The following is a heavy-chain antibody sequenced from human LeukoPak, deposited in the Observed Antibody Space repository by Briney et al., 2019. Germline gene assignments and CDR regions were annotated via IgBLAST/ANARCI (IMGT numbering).Heavy chain of an antibody. V-gene: IGHV3-20*04. D-gene: IGHD3-22*01. J-gene: IGHJ4*02. CDR2: ITWNGDRT. Sequence: SGGSLRLSCAASGFTFDNYGMSWVRQAPGKGLEWVSGITWNGDRTGYADSVKGRFTISRDKAKNFLYLQMNSLRVEDTALYYCASDYYYDSTGYYGLGYWGQGSLVTVSS. CDR1: GFTFDNYG. CDR3: ASDYYYDSTGYYGLGY.